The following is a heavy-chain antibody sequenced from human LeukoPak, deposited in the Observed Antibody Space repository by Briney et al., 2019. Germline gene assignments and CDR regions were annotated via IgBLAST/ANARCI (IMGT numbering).Heavy chain of an antibody. J-gene: IGHJ4*02. D-gene: IGHD4/OR15-4a*01. CDR2: IKQDGNEK. CDR1: GFTFRTYW. V-gene: IGHV3-7*01. CDR3: ARDTLGEGEDANYAVYYFDY. Sequence: GGSLRLFCAASGFTFRTYWMNWVRQAPGKGLEWVANIKQDGNEKYYVDSVKGRFTISRDNAKNSLDLQMNSLRAEDTAVYYCARDTLGEGEDANYAVYYFDYWGQGTPVTVSS.